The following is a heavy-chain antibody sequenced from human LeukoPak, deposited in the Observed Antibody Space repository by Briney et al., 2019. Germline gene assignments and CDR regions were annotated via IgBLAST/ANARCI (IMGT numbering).Heavy chain of an antibody. CDR2: ICSNGGST. V-gene: IGHV3-64*01. Sequence: PGGSLRLSCAASGLTFSSYAMHWVRQAPGKGLEYGSAICSNGGSTYYANSVKGRFTISRDNSKNTLYLQMGSLRAEDTAVYYCAKAGSNSYGSGSYYNVLLYNWFDPWGQGTLVTVSS. CDR3: AKAGSNSYGSGSYYNVLLYNWFDP. D-gene: IGHD3-10*01. CDR1: GLTFSSYA. J-gene: IGHJ5*02.